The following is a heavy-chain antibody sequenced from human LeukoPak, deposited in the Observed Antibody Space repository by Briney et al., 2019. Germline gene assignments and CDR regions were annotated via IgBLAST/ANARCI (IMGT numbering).Heavy chain of an antibody. CDR3: ARAWVSLLWPFDY. Sequence: ASVKVSCKASGGTFSSYAISWVRQAPGQGLEWMGGIIPIFGTANYAQKFQGRVTITADESTSTAYMELSSLRSEDTAVYYCARAWVSLLWPFDYWGQGTLVTVSS. CDR2: IIPIFGTA. J-gene: IGHJ4*02. D-gene: IGHD2-21*01. CDR1: GGTFSSYA. V-gene: IGHV1-69*13.